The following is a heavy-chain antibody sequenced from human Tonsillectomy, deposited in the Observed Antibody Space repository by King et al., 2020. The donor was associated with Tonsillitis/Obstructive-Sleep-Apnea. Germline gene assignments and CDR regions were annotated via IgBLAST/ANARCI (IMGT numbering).Heavy chain of an antibody. D-gene: IGHD6-19*01. Sequence: VQLQESGPGLVKPSETLSLTCSVSSGSISNYYWSWLRQPPGKGLEWIGYIYYSGSTNYNPSLKSRVTISVDMSKKQFSLKLSSVTAADTAVYFCASSGSYNNFEYWGQGTLVTVSS. CDR1: SGSISNYY. V-gene: IGHV4-59*08. J-gene: IGHJ4*02. CDR3: ASSGSYNNFEY. CDR2: IYYSGST.